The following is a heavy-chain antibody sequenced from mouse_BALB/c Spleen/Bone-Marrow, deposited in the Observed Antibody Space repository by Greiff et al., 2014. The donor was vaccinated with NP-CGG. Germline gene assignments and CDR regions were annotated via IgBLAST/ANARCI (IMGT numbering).Heavy chain of an antibody. J-gene: IGHJ2*01. D-gene: IGHD2-1*01. CDR3: ARRIYYAMGY. Sequence: VHLVESGAELVMPGTSVKVSCKASGYAFTNYLIEWVKQRPGQGLEWIGVLNPGSGGTNYNEKFKGKATLTADKSSSTAYMQLSSLTSDDSAVYFCARRIYYAMGYCGQGTTLTVSS. CDR2: LNPGSGGT. V-gene: IGHV1-54*01. CDR1: GYAFTNYL.